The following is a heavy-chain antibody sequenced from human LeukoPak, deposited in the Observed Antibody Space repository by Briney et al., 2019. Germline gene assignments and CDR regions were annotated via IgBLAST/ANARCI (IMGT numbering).Heavy chain of an antibody. J-gene: IGHJ4*02. V-gene: IGHV3-74*01. CDR3: AKGGATICDN. CDR1: GFTFTNYW. Sequence: GSLRLSCAASGFTFTNYWMHWVRQSPGKGLVWVSRINSNGSSTSYADSVKGRFTISRDNAKNTLHLQMTSLRAEDTALYYCAKGGATICDNWGQGTLVTVSS. D-gene: IGHD5-12*01. CDR2: INSNGSST.